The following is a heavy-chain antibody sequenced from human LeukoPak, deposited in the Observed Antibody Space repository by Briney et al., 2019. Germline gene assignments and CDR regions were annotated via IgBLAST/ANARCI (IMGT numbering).Heavy chain of an antibody. CDR1: GFSYSSYA. V-gene: IGHV3-23*01. D-gene: IGHD5-18*01. J-gene: IGHJ4*02. CDR3: AKEGGYNYGYLDS. CDR2: ISGSGDT. Sequence: EGSLRLSCVVSGFSYSSYAMSWVRQAPGKGLEGVSTISGSGDTYYVDSVKGRFTISRDNSKNTLYLQMNSLRAEDTAVYYCAKEGGYNYGYLDSWGQGTLVTVSS.